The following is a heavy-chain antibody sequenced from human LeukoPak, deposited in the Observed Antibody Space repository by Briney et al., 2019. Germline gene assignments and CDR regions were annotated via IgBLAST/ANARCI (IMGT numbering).Heavy chain of an antibody. CDR3: TRDRELGF. J-gene: IGHJ4*02. CDR2: IYNSGST. CDR1: GGSISIYY. D-gene: IGHD1-26*01. Sequence: SETLSLTCTVSGGSISIYYWNWIRQSPGKGLEWIGSIYNSGSTTYNPSLKSRVTISGDTSKNQSSLKLTSVTTADTAVYYCTRDRELGFWGQGTLVTVSS. V-gene: IGHV4-59*01.